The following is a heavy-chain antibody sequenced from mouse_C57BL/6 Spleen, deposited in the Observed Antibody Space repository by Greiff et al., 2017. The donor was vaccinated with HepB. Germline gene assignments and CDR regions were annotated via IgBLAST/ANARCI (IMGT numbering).Heavy chain of an antibody. Sequence: EVKLVESGGGLVKPGGSLKLSCAASGFTFSDYGMHWVRQAPEKGLEWVAYISSGSSTIYYADTVKGRFTISRDNAKNTLFLQMTSRRSEDTAMYYCARRELHAMDYWGQGTSVTVSS. CDR2: ISSGSSTI. CDR3: ARRELHAMDY. CDR1: GFTFSDYG. J-gene: IGHJ4*01. V-gene: IGHV5-17*01. D-gene: IGHD2-1*01.